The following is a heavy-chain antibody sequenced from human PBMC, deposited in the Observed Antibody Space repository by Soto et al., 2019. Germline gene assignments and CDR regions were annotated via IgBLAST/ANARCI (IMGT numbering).Heavy chain of an antibody. CDR3: TTDSYMTNIIVRSDY. CDR1: GFIFSNAW. CDR2: VKSKTDGGTT. V-gene: IGHV3-15*07. D-gene: IGHD4-17*01. Sequence: GSLRLSCAASGFIFSNAWINWVRQAPGKGLEWVGRVKSKTDGGTTDFAAPVKGRFAISRDDSKNMVYLEMNSLKTEDTAIYYCTTDSYMTNIIVRSDYWGHGTLVTVSS. J-gene: IGHJ4*01.